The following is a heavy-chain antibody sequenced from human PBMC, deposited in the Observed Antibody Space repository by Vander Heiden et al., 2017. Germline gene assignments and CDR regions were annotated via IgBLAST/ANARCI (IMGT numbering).Heavy chain of an antibody. Sequence: VQPGRSLRLSCAASGFTFDDYAMHWVRQAPGKGLEWVSGISWNSGSIGYADSVKGRFTISRDNAKNSLYLQMNSLRAEDTALYYCAKDTSFDYSNSYFDYWGQGTLVTVSS. D-gene: IGHD4-4*01. J-gene: IGHJ4*02. CDR2: ISWNSGSI. CDR1: GFTFDDYA. V-gene: IGHV3-9*01. CDR3: AKDTSFDYSNSYFDY.